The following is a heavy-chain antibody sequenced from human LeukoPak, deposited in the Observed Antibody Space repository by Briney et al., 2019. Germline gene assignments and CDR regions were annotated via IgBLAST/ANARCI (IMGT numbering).Heavy chain of an antibody. Sequence: ASVKVSCKASGYTFTGYYMHWVRQAPGQGLEGMGWINPNSGGTNYAQKFQGRVTMTKDTSISTAYMELTRLRSDDTAVYYCARAFTGTSRRYGDYWFDPWGQGTLVTVSS. CDR2: INPNSGGT. D-gene: IGHD4-17*01. CDR3: ARAFTGTSRRYGDYWFDP. V-gene: IGHV1-2*02. CDR1: GYTFTGYY. J-gene: IGHJ5*02.